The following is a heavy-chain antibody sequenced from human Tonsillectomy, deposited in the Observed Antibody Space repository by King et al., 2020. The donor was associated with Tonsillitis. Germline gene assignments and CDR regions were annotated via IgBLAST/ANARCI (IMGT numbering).Heavy chain of an antibody. Sequence: QLQESGPGLVKPSETLPLICTVSGGSVSSGRYFWNWIRQPPGKGLEWIGNIDDSGSTRYNPSLKSRVAISADTSKNQVSLGLRSLSAADTAVYYCARSSCGTSCFGHYYYGMDVWGQGTTVIVSS. J-gene: IGHJ6*02. CDR1: GGSVSSGRYF. D-gene: IGHD2-2*01. CDR2: IDDSGST. CDR3: ARSSCGTSCFGHYYYGMDV. V-gene: IGHV4-61*01.